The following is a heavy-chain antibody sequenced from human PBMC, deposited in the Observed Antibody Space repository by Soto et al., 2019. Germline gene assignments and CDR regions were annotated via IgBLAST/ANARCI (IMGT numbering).Heavy chain of an antibody. CDR2: IYYSGST. J-gene: IGHJ6*02. Sequence: SETLSLTCTVSGGSISSYYWSWIRQPPGKGLEWIGYIYYSGSTNYNPSLKSRVTISVDTSKNQFSLKLSSVTAADTAVYYCARGGITMVRGAHYYYYGMDVWGQGTTVTVSS. V-gene: IGHV4-59*01. CDR3: ARGGITMVRGAHYYYYGMDV. D-gene: IGHD3-10*01. CDR1: GGSISSYY.